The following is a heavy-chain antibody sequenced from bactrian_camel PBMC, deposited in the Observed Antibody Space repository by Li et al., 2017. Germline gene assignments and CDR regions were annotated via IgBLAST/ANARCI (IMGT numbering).Heavy chain of an antibody. D-gene: IGHD6*01. CDR1: GFTVYSNYY. CDR2: IYRAGGST. V-gene: IGHV3S28*01. Sequence: LVESGGGSVQTGGSLRLACVASGFTVYSNYYMGWFRQAPGKEREGVAAIYRAGGSTFYADSVKGRFTISQDNAKNTLYLQMNSLKPEDTAMYYCALQYGDNSWDYWGQGTQVTVS. CDR3: ALQYGDNSWDY. J-gene: IGHJ4*01.